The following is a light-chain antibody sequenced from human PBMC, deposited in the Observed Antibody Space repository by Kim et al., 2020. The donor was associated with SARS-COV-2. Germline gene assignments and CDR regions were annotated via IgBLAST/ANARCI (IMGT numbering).Light chain of an antibody. CDR3: QQYNSLPVT. CDR2: DGS. Sequence: DIQMTQSPSSLSASVGDRVTITCQTSQDIRNFLNWFRQKPGKAPNLLIYDGSNLETGVPSRFSGSGSVTDFTLAINSLQPEDIATDYCQQYNSLPVTFGQGTRLEIK. J-gene: IGKJ5*01. CDR1: QDIRNF. V-gene: IGKV1-33*01.